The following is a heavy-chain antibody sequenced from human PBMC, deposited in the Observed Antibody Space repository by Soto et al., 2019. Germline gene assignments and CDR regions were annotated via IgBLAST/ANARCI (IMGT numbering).Heavy chain of an antibody. CDR3: AREVLRVVITTSWFYP. J-gene: IGHJ5*02. Sequence: SETLSLTCAVYGGSFSGYYWSRIRQPPGKGLEWIGEINHSGSTNYNPSPKSRVTISVDTSKNQFSRKLSSVTAADTAVYYCAREVLRVVITTSWFYPWGQGTLFTVSS. CDR2: INHSGST. V-gene: IGHV4-34*01. CDR1: GGSFSGYY. D-gene: IGHD3-22*01.